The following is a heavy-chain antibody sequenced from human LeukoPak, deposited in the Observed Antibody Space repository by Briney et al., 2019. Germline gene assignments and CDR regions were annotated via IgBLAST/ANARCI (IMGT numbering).Heavy chain of an antibody. CDR3: ARGTGEVTAGYY. V-gene: IGHV3-53*01. Sequence: GGSLRLSCAASGFTVRSFYMSWVRQAPGKGLEWVSVIYNDGRTFYADSVKGRFTISRDDSKNTLSLQMNSLRADDTAVYYCARGTGEVTAGYYWGQGTLVTVSP. CDR1: GFTVRSFY. J-gene: IGHJ4*02. D-gene: IGHD2-21*02. CDR2: IYNDGRT.